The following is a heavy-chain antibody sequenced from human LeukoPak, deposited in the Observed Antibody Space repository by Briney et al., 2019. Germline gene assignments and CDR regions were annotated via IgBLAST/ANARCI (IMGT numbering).Heavy chain of an antibody. CDR3: ARVDAYGSGSYFGDAFDI. Sequence: KPSETLSLTCTVSGGSISSGDYYWSWIRQPPGKGLEWIGYIYYSGSTYYNPSLKSRVTISVDTSKNQFSLKLSSVTAADTAVYYCARVDAYGSGSYFGDAFDIWGQGTMVTVSS. CDR2: IYYSGST. CDR1: GGSISSGDYY. V-gene: IGHV4-30-4*01. D-gene: IGHD3-10*01. J-gene: IGHJ3*02.